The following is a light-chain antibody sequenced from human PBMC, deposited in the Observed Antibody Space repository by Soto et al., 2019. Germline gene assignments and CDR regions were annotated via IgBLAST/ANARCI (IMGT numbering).Light chain of an antibody. CDR3: QQRTDWPTIT. V-gene: IGKV3-11*01. J-gene: IGKJ5*01. CDR1: QSVRPV. Sequence: EIVLTQSPATLSLSPGERATLSCGASQSVRPVLAWSQQKPGQAPRLLIYDASTRATGIPARFSGSGSGTFFTLTISNLESEDFGVYYCQQRTDWPTITFGQGTRLDIK. CDR2: DAS.